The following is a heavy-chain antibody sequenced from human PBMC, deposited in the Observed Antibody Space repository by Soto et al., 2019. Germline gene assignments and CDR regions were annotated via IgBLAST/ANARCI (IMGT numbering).Heavy chain of an antibody. CDR3: SRDQLEGNWFDP. D-gene: IGHD1-1*01. V-gene: IGHV4-30-2*01. CDR1: GGSISSGGYS. Sequence: SETLSLTCTVSGGSISSGGYSWNWIRQAPGKGLEWIGYIYHSGYTLYNPSLKGRVTISVDKSKNHFSLNLTSVTAADTAVYYCSRDQLEGNWFDPWGQGTLVTVSS. CDR2: IYHSGYT. J-gene: IGHJ5*02.